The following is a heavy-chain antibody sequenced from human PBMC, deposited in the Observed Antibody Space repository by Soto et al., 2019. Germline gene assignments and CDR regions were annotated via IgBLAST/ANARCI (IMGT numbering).Heavy chain of an antibody. CDR2: IYPGDSDT. CDR1: GYSFTSYW. J-gene: IGHJ5*02. D-gene: IGHD1-26*01. Sequence: GGSLRLSCKGSGYSFTSYWIGWVRQMPGKGLEWMGIIYPGDSDTRYSPSFQGQVTISADKSISTAYLQWSSLKASDPAMYYCARHGVRKTVVGATTGGWFDPWGQGTLVTVSS. V-gene: IGHV5-51*01. CDR3: ARHGVRKTVVGATTGGWFDP.